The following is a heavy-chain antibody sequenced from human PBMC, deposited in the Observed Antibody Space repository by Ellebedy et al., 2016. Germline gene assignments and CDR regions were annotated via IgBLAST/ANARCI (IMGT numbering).Heavy chain of an antibody. Sequence: SETLSLTXAVYGESFSGHFWSWIRQSSGKGLEWIGEISHTGSPNYNTSLKSRVVMLVDTSKNQFSLSLTSVTAADTAAYYCARRTSGGIDYWGQGMLVTVSS. V-gene: IGHV4-34*01. CDR2: ISHTGSP. CDR3: ARRTSGGIDY. J-gene: IGHJ4*02. CDR1: GESFSGHF. D-gene: IGHD3/OR15-3a*01.